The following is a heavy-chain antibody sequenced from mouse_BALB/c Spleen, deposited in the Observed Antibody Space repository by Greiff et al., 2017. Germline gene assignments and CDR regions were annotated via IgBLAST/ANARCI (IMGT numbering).Heavy chain of an antibody. CDR2: ISSGGSYT. V-gene: IGHV5-9-3*01. CDR3: ARRGVFITTVVATGVMDY. J-gene: IGHJ4*01. D-gene: IGHD1-1*01. CDR1: GFTFSSYA. Sequence: EVKLVESGGGLVKPGGSLKLSCAASGFTFSSYAMSWVRQTPEKRLEWVATISSGGSYTYYPDSVKGRFTISRDNAKNTLYLQMSSLRSEDTAMYYCARRGVFITTVVATGVMDYWGQGTSVTVSS.